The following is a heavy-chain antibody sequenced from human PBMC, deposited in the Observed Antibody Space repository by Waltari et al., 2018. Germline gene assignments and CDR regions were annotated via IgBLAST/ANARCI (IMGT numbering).Heavy chain of an antibody. V-gene: IGHV3-33*08. CDR3: ARDGQDGFNFDY. CDR1: GFTFSHNA. Sequence: QVQVVESGGGVVQPGRSLRLSCAASGFTFSHNAMRWVRQAPGKGLGRVAYIWDDGSNKYYGDSVKGRFTISRDNSKNTVSLQMNSLRVEDTAVYYCARDGQDGFNFDYWGQGTLVTVSS. J-gene: IGHJ4*02. D-gene: IGHD6-25*01. CDR2: IWDDGSNK.